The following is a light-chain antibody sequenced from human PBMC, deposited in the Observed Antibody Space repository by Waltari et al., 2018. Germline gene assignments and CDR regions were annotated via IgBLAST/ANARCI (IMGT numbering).Light chain of an antibody. CDR3: QQYSRSPRLIT. CDR2: GAS. V-gene: IGKV3-20*01. J-gene: IGKJ3*01. Sequence: EIVLTPSPGTLSLSPGESAPLSCRASQRVGSTYFPGYHQKPGQAPSLLIYGASSRATGIPDRFSGSGSGTDFTLTISRLEPEDFAVYYCQQYSRSPRLITFGPGTKVDIK. CDR1: QRVGSTY.